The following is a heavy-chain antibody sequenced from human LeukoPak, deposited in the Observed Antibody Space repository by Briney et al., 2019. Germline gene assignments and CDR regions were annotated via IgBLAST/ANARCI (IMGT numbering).Heavy chain of an antibody. CDR3: GRNALLSDSDYGMDV. J-gene: IGHJ6*02. CDR2: IYSSGGVT. V-gene: IGHV4-4*07. D-gene: IGHD3-9*01. CDR1: GDSINNYY. Sequence: SETLSLTCTVSGDSINNYYWSWIRQPAGMGLEWIGRIYSSGGVTNYCPSLKSRVTMSVDASKNQFSLKVTSVTAADTAVYYCGRNALLSDSDYGMDVWGQGTTVTVSS.